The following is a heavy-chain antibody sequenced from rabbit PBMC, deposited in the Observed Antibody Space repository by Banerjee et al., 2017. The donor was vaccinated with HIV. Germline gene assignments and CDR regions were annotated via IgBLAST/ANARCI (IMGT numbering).Heavy chain of an antibody. CDR2: INTSSGNI. CDR3: ARGVTMTMVTFNL. J-gene: IGHJ4*01. CDR1: GFSFSNKYV. V-gene: IGHV1S45*01. Sequence: QEQLEESGGDLVKPEGSLTLTCTASGFSFSNKYVMCWVRQAPGKGLEWIACINTSSGNIVYATWAKGRFTISKTSWTTVTLQMTSLTAADTATYFCARGVTMTMVTFNLWGPGTLVTVS. D-gene: IGHD2-1*01.